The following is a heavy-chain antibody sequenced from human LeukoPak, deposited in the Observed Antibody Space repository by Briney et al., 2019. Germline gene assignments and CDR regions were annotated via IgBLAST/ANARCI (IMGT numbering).Heavy chain of an antibody. Sequence: GGSLRLSCAASGFTFSSYGMHWVRQAPGKGLEWVAFIRYDGSNKYYADSVKGRFTISRDYSKNTLYLQMNSLRAEDTAVYYCAKDFISQWLVPNYFDYWGQGTLVTVSS. J-gene: IGHJ4*02. CDR1: GFTFSSYG. D-gene: IGHD6-19*01. CDR3: AKDFISQWLVPNYFDY. V-gene: IGHV3-30*02. CDR2: IRYDGSNK.